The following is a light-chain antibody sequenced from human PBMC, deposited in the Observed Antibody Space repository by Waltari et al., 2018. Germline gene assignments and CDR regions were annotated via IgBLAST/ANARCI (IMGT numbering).Light chain of an antibody. V-gene: IGKV2-28*01. CDR3: MQALQTLLT. CDR2: LCS. Sequence: DIVMTQSPVSLPVTPGEPASISCRSSQSLLHSNGYNYLHWYLQKPGQSPQLLIYLCSHRASGVPDRFSGSGSGTDFTLKISRVEAEDVGIYYCMQALQTLLTFGGGTKVEIK. CDR1: QSLLHSNGYNY. J-gene: IGKJ4*01.